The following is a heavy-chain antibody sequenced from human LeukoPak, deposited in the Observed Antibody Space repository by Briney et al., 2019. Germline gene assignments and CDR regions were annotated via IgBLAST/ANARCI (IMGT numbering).Heavy chain of an antibody. Sequence: PGKSLRLSCAASGFTFSSYGMHWVRQAPGKGLEWVAVISYDGLYKYYGDSVRGRFTISRDNTKNTLYLQMNSLRAEDTAVYYCAKDSHAIVEGATFDNWGQGTLVTVSS. CDR2: ISYDGLYK. V-gene: IGHV3-30*18. CDR3: AKDSHAIVEGATFDN. CDR1: GFTFSSYG. J-gene: IGHJ4*02. D-gene: IGHD1-26*01.